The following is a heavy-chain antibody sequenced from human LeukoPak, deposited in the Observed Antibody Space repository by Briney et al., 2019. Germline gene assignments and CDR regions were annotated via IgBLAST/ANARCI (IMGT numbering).Heavy chain of an antibody. J-gene: IGHJ4*02. D-gene: IGHD1-26*01. CDR3: ARDLGVGDSDY. CDR1: GYTFTSYY. V-gene: IGHV1-46*01. Sequence: SVKDSCKASGYTFTSYYLHWLGQAPAQELEWMGIINPSGGSTSYAQKFQGRVTMTRDTSTSTVYMGLRSLRSEDTAVYYCARDLGVGDSDYWGQGTLVTVSS. CDR2: INPSGGST.